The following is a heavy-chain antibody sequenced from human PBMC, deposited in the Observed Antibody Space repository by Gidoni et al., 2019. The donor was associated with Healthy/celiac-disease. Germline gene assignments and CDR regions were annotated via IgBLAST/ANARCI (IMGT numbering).Heavy chain of an antibody. CDR3: ARGAVAGTFDY. J-gene: IGHJ4*02. V-gene: IGHV3-11*06. CDR2: ISSSSSYT. CDR1: GFTFSDYY. Sequence: QVQLVESGGGLVKPGGSLRLSCAPSGFTFSDYYMSWLRQAPGKGLEWVSYISSSSSYTNYADSVKGRFTISRDNAKNSLYLQMNSLRAEDTAVYYCARGAVAGTFDYWGQGTLVTVSS. D-gene: IGHD6-19*01.